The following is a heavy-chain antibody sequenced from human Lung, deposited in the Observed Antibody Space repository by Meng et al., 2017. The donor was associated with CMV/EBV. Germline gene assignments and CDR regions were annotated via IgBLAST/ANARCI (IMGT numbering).Heavy chain of an antibody. D-gene: IGHD3-22*01. CDR2: IYSGDSST. CDR1: GFTLSNYA. Sequence: GGSLRLXCAASGFTLSNYAMSWVRQAPGKGLEWVSVIYSGDSSTHYADSVKGRFTISRDNSKNTLYLHMNSLRAEDTAVYYCARDRLYYYDTSGYYYPRYFQHXGQGXLVTVSS. CDR3: ARDRLYYYDTSGYYYPRYFQH. V-gene: IGHV3-23*03. J-gene: IGHJ1*01.